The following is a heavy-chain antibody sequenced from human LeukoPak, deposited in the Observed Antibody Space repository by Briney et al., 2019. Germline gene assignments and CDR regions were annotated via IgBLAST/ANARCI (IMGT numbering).Heavy chain of an antibody. J-gene: IGHJ6*02. V-gene: IGHV3-30*18. D-gene: IGHD1-26*01. CDR2: ISYDGSNK. CDR3: AKEGGGSYYVDYYYGMDV. CDR1: RFTFSTYG. Sequence: PGGPLRLSCAASRFTFSTYGMYWVRQAPGKGLEWVAVISYDGSNKYYAVSVKGRFTISRDNSKNTLYLQMNSLRAEDTADYYCAKEGGGSYYVDYYYGMDVWGQGTTVTVSS.